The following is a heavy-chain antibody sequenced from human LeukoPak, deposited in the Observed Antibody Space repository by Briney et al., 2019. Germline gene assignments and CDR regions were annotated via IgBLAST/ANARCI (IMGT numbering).Heavy chain of an antibody. Sequence: SGTLSLTCAVSGGSISSSNWWSWVRQPPGKGLEWIGEIYHSGSTNYNPSLKSRVTISVDKSKNQFSLKLSSVTAADTAVYYCARYGDYEGGYLDYWGQGTLVTVSS. CDR3: ARYGDYEGGYLDY. CDR2: IYHSGST. V-gene: IGHV4-4*02. CDR1: GGSISSSNW. J-gene: IGHJ4*02. D-gene: IGHD4-17*01.